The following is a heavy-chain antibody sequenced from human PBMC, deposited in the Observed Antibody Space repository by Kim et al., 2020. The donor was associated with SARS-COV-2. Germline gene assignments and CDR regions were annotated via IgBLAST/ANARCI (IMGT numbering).Heavy chain of an antibody. D-gene: IGHD1-26*01. CDR3: ERDEDMVGATGGMDF. V-gene: IGHV4-59*01. J-gene: IGHJ6*02. CDR2: ISYSGST. Sequence: SETLSLTCTVSGVSISSYYWSWIRQPPGKGLEWIGYISYSGSTNYYPSLKSRVTITLDTSKNQFPLKLSSVTAADTAVYYCERDEDMVGATGGMDFWGQGTMVTVSS. CDR1: GVSISSYY.